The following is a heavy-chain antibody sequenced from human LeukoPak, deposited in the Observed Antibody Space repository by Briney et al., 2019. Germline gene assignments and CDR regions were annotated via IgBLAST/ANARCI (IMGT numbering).Heavy chain of an antibody. CDR3: ASYYDSSGYYFFDY. CDR2: IYYSGST. Sequence: SETLSLTCTASGGSISSYYWTWIRQPPGKGLEWIGYIYYSGSTNYNHSLKSRVTISVDTSKNQFSLKLSSVTAADTAVYYCASYYDSSGYYFFDYWGQGTLVTVSS. J-gene: IGHJ4*02. CDR1: GGSISSYY. D-gene: IGHD3-22*01. V-gene: IGHV4-59*01.